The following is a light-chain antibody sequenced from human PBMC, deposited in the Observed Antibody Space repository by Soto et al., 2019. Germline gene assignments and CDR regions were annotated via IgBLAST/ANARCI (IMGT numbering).Light chain of an antibody. V-gene: IGKV1-39*01. J-gene: IGKJ1*01. CDR2: AAS. CDR3: QQNAITPPWT. Sequence: PLTQSPSSLSASVGDRVIITCRASQSVSRSLNWYQQKAGQAPKLLIYAASTLHSGVPSRFSGSGSGTEFTLTTSSLQPEDFATYYCQQNAITPPWTFAQGTKVDVK. CDR1: QSVSRS.